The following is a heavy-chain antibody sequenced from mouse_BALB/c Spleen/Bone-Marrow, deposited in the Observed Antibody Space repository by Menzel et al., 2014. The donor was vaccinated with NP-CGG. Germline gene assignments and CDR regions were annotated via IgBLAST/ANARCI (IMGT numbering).Heavy chain of an antibody. CDR2: IRLKSNNYAT. J-gene: IGHJ3*01. CDR3: TTGFAY. V-gene: IGHV6-6*02. Sequence: EVELEESGGGLVQPGGSMKLSCVASGFTFXNYWMNWVRQSQEKGLEWVAEIRLKSNNYATHYAESVKGRFTISRDDSKSSVYLQMNNLRAEDTGIYYCTTGFAYWGQGTLVTVSA. CDR1: GFTFXNYW.